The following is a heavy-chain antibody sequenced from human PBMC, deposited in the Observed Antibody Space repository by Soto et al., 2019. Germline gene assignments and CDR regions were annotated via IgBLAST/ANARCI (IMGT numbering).Heavy chain of an antibody. CDR2: ITPFNGNT. CDR1: GYTFTYRY. J-gene: IGHJ6*02. V-gene: IGHV1-45*02. D-gene: IGHD1-7*01. CDR3: ARSAGTTGYGMDV. Sequence: SVKVSCKASGYTFTYRYLHWVRQAPGQALEWMGWITPFNGNTNYAQKFQDRVTITRDRSMSTAYMELSSLRSEDTAMYYCARSAGTTGYGMDVWGQGTTVTVSS.